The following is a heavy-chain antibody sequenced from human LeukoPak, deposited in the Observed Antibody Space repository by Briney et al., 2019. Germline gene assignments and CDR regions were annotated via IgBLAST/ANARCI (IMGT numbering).Heavy chain of an antibody. V-gene: IGHV3-30*02. CDR2: IRYDGSNK. CDR3: AGDILTGYYMGY. J-gene: IGHJ4*02. CDR1: AFTFSRYG. Sequence: GGSLRLSCAASAFTFSRYGMHRVRQAPGKGLEWVAFIRYDGSNKYYADSVRGRFTISRDNSKNTLYLQMNSLRAEDTAVYYCAGDILTGYYMGYWGQGTLVTVSS. D-gene: IGHD3-9*01.